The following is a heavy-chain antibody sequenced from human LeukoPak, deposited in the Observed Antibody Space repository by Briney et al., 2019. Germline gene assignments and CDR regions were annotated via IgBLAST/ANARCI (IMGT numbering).Heavy chain of an antibody. CDR3: ARFDDSSGYYPQYYFDY. Sequence: SETLSLTCAVYGGSFSGYYWSWIRQPPGKGLEWIGEINHSGSTNYNPSLKSRVTISVDTSKNQFSLKLSPVTAADTAVYYCARFDDSSGYYPQYYFDYWGQGTLVTVSS. CDR2: INHSGST. J-gene: IGHJ4*02. D-gene: IGHD3-22*01. V-gene: IGHV4-34*01. CDR1: GGSFSGYY.